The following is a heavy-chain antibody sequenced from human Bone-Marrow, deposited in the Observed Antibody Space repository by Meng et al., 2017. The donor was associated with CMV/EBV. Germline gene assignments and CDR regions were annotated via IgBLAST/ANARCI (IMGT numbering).Heavy chain of an antibody. D-gene: IGHD1-26*01. CDR1: GFTFSSYW. CDR3: ARERVGWELTYYYYYGMDV. CDR2: IKQDGSEK. Sequence: GGSLRLSCAASGFTFSSYWMSWVRQAPGKGLEWVANIKQDGSEKYYVDSVKGRFTISRDNAKNSLYLQMNSLRAEDTAVYYCARERVGWELTYYYYYGMDVWGQGTTVNGAS. J-gene: IGHJ6*01. V-gene: IGHV3-7*01.